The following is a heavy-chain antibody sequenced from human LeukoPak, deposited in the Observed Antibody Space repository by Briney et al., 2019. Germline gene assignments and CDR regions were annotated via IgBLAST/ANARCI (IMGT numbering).Heavy chain of an antibody. Sequence: GGSLRLSCAASGFTFTTYWMHWVRQAPGKGLVWVSHINSDGSITSYADSVKGRFTISRDNAKNTLYLRMNSLRAEDTAVYYCARDAVDTANAVWGQGTTVTVSS. CDR1: GFTFTTYW. J-gene: IGHJ6*02. V-gene: IGHV3-74*01. D-gene: IGHD5-18*01. CDR2: INSDGSIT. CDR3: ARDAVDTANAV.